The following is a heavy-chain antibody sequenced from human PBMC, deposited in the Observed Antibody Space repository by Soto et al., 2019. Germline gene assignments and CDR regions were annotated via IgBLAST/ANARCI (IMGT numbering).Heavy chain of an antibody. CDR3: ARRREGLALY. CDR2: IYSGGST. D-gene: IGHD6-6*01. V-gene: IGHV3-66*01. J-gene: IGHJ4*02. Sequence: VGSLRLSCAVSGFTVSSNYMSWVRQAPGKGLEWVSVIYSGGSTYYADSVKGRFTISRDNSKNTLYLQMNSLRAEDTAVYYCARRREGLALYWGQGTLVTVSS. CDR1: GFTVSSNY.